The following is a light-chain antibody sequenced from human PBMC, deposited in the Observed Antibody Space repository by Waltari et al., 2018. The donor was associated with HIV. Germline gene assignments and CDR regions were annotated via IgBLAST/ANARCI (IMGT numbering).Light chain of an antibody. V-gene: IGLV1-47*01. CDR1: SSNIGNDN. CDR2: KNY. Sequence: QSVLTQPPSASGTPGQTVTISCSGSSSNIGNDNVYWYQQLPGITPKPLIYKNYQRPSGVPDRFAGSKSGTSASLAISGLRSEDEADYYCVGWDGSLSGYVFGAGTKVTVL. CDR3: VGWDGSLSGYV. J-gene: IGLJ1*01.